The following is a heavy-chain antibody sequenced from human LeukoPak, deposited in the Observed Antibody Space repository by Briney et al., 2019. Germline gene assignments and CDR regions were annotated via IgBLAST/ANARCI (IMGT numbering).Heavy chain of an antibody. CDR1: GFTFSSYA. J-gene: IGHJ4*02. CDR3: ARCGSYFDY. Sequence: PGGSLRLSCAASGFTFSSYAMSWVRQAPGKGLEWVSVIYSGGSTYYADSVKGRFTISRDNSKNTLYLQMNSLRAEDTAVYYCARCGSYFDYWGQGTLVTVSS. V-gene: IGHV3-66*02. D-gene: IGHD1-26*01. CDR2: IYSGGST.